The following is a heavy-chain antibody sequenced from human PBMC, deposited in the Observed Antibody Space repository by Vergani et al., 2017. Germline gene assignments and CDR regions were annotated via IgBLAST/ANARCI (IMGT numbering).Heavy chain of an antibody. J-gene: IGHJ3*02. CDR1: GFSLSNARMG. CDR2: IFSSDEK. V-gene: IGHV2-26*01. CDR3: ARIAFDILTDVMLFDI. D-gene: IGHD3-9*01. Sequence: QVTLKESGPVLVKPTETLTLTCTVSGFSLSNARMGVSWIRQPPGKALEWLGHIFSSDEKSYSTSLKSRLTISKDTSKSQVVLTMTNMDPVDTATYYCARIAFDILTDVMLFDIWGQGTMVTVSS.